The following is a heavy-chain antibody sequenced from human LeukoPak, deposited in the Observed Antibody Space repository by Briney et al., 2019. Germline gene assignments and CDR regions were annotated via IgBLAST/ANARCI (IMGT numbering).Heavy chain of an antibody. Sequence: PGGSLRLSCAASGFTFDDYAMHWVRRAPGKGLEWVSLISGDGGSTYYADSVKGRFTISRDNSKNSLYLQMNSLRTEDTALYYCAKDLGYSYGLSTDYWGQRTLVTVSS. J-gene: IGHJ4*02. CDR3: AKDLGYSYGLSTDY. V-gene: IGHV3-43*02. D-gene: IGHD5-18*01. CDR2: ISGDGGST. CDR1: GFTFDDYA.